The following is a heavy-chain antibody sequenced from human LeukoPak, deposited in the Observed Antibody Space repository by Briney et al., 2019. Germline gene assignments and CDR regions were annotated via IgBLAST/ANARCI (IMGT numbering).Heavy chain of an antibody. CDR1: GGSISGGDYY. CDR2: IYYSGST. J-gene: IGHJ6*02. V-gene: IGHV4-30-4*01. Sequence: SETLSLTCTVSGGSISGGDYYWSWIRQPPGKGLEWIGYIYYSGSTYYNPSLKSRVTISVDTSKNQFSLKLSSVTAADTAVYYCARDRGYSYGYSYYYGMDVWGQGTTVTVSS. CDR3: ARDRGYSYGYSYYYGMDV. D-gene: IGHD5-18*01.